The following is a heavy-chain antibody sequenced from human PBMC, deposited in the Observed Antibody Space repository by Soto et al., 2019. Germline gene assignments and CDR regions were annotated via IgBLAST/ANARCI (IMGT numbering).Heavy chain of an antibody. CDR2: IGSSSSTI. CDR1: GFTSSSYS. CDR3: ARAAHDYGDYLDY. V-gene: IGHV3-48*02. J-gene: IGHJ4*02. D-gene: IGHD4-17*01. Sequence: GGSLRLSCAASGFTSSSYSMNWVRQAPGKGLEWVSYIGSSSSTIYYADSVKGRFTISRDNAKNSLYLQMNSLRDEDTAVYYCARAAHDYGDYLDYWGQGTLVTVSS.